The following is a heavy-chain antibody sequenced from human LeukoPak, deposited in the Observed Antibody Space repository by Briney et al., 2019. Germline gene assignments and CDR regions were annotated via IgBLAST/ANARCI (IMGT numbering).Heavy chain of an antibody. D-gene: IGHD1-26*01. Sequence: PGGSLRLSCAASGFTFSSYEMNWVRQAPGKGLEWVSNISSSGYLMNYGDSVKGRFTISRDNAKNSLYLQMNSLRAEDTAVYYCARLEWAGYYYYYYMDVWGKGTTVTISS. V-gene: IGHV3-48*03. CDR2: ISSSGYLM. CDR1: GFTFSSYE. J-gene: IGHJ6*03. CDR3: ARLEWAGYYYYYYMDV.